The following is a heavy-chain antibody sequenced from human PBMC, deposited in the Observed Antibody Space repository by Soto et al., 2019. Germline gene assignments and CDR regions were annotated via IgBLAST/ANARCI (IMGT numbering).Heavy chain of an antibody. CDR2: ISSTTGTI. Sequence: QLQLVESGGGLVKPGGSLTLSCAASGFTFSDYYMTWICQAPGKGLEWVSYISSTTGTIYYADSVKGRFTISRDNARDLLYLQMNTLRADDTAVYYCARVGQDYYYGMDVWGQGTTVTVSS. CDR3: ARVGQDYYYGMDV. D-gene: IGHD1-26*01. V-gene: IGHV3-11*01. CDR1: GFTFSDYY. J-gene: IGHJ6*02.